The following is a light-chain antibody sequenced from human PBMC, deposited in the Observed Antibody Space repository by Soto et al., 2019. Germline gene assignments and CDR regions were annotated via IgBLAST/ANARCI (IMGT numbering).Light chain of an antibody. J-gene: IGKJ1*01. V-gene: IGKV4-1*01. CDR1: QSVLYSSNNKNN. CDR3: QQYYSSPET. Sequence: DIVMTQSPDSLAVSLGERASINCKSSQSVLYSSNNKNNLAWYQQKPGQPPKLLIFWASIRDSGVPDRFSGSGSGTDFTLTISGLQAADVAVYYCQQYYSSPETFGQGTRVEIK. CDR2: WAS.